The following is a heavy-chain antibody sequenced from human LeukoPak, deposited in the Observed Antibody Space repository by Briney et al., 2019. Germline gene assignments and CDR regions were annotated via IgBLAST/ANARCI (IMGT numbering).Heavy chain of an antibody. J-gene: IGHJ5*02. V-gene: IGHV1-18*01. CDR3: ARDIPVDVVTVSGAPSWFDP. CDR1: GYTFTSYG. Sequence: ASVKVSCKASGYTFTSYGISWVRQAPGQGLEWMGWTSAYNGNTNYAQKLQGRVTMTTDTSTSTAYMELRSLRSDDTAVYYCARDIPVDVVTVSGAPSWFDPWGQGTLVTVSS. D-gene: IGHD2-15*01. CDR2: TSAYNGNT.